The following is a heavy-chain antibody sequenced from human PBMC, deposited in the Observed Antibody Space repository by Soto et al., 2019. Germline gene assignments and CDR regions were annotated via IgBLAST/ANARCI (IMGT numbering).Heavy chain of an antibody. D-gene: IGHD2-2*01. CDR1: GFTFSSYS. V-gene: IGHV3-21*01. J-gene: IGHJ6*02. CDR2: ISSSSSYI. CDR3: ARMGVVVVPADLYYYYYGMDV. Sequence: GGSLRLSCAASGFTFSSYSMNWVRQAPGKGLEWVSSISSSSSYIYYADSVKGRFTISRDNAKNSLYLQMNSLRAEDTAVYYCARMGVVVVPADLYYYYYGMDVWGQGTTVTVSS.